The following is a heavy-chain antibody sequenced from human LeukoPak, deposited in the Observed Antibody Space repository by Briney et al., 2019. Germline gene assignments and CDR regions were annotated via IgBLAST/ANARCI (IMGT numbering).Heavy chain of an antibody. V-gene: IGHV4-4*07. J-gene: IGHJ4*02. Sequence: SETLSLTCTVSGGSISSYVWGWIRQPAGKGLEWIGRIYTRGSNNSIPSLKSRVTMSVDTSKRQFSLNLSSVTAAHTAVSCCARGARSYYEYWGQGTLVTVSS. CDR1: GGSISSYV. CDR2: IYTRGSN. CDR3: ARGARSYYEY.